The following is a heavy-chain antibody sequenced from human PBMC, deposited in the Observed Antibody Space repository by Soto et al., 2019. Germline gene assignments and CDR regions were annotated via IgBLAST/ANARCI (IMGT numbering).Heavy chain of an antibody. Sequence: PGGSLRLSCAASGFTFSSYSMNWVRQAPGKGLEWVSYISSSSSTIYCADSVKGRFTISRDNAKNSLYLQMNSLRDEDTAVYYCARAPYYYGSGLDYWGQGTLVTVSS. D-gene: IGHD3-10*01. CDR3: ARAPYYYGSGLDY. CDR1: GFTFSSYS. J-gene: IGHJ4*02. V-gene: IGHV3-48*02. CDR2: ISSSSSTI.